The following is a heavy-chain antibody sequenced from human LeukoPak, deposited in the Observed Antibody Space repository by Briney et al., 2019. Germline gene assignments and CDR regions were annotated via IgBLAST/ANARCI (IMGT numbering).Heavy chain of an antibody. CDR1: GGSFSGYY. CDR3: ARGRGRRNYMDV. CDR2: INHSGST. Sequence: TSETLSLTCAVYGGSFSGYYWGWIRQPPGKGREWSGEINHSGSTNYNPSLKSRVTISVDTSKSQFSLKLSSVTAADTAVYYCARGRGRRNYMDVWGKGTMVTVSS. J-gene: IGHJ6*03. V-gene: IGHV4-34*01. D-gene: IGHD3-10*01.